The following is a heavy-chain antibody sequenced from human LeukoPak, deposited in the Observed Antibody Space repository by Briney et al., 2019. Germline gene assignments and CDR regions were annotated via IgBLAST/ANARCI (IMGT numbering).Heavy chain of an antibody. D-gene: IGHD4-17*01. V-gene: IGHV3-48*04. CDR1: GFTFSSYS. CDR2: ISSSSSTI. J-gene: IGHJ4*02. CDR3: ARGHDYGDYEGGY. Sequence: PGGSLRLSCAASGFTFSSYSMNWVRQAPGKGLEWVSYISSSSSTIYYADSVKGRFTISRDNAKNSLYLQMNSLRAEDTAVYYCARGHDYGDYEGGYWGQGTLVTVSS.